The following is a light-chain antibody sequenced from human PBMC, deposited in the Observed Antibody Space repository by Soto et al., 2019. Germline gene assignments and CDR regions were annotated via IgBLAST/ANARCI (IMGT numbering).Light chain of an antibody. J-gene: IGKJ1*01. CDR2: DVS. CDR3: QQYKSYRT. CDR1: QSISSW. V-gene: IGKV1-5*01. Sequence: DIQMTQSPSTLSASVGDRVTITCRASQSISSWLAWYQQRPGKAPKLLIYDVSTLESGVPARFSGSGSGTEFILTINNRQPDDFATYYCQQYKSYRTFGQGTKVEIK.